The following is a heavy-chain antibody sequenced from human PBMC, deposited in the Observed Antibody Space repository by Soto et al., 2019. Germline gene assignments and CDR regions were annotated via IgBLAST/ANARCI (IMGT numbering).Heavy chain of an antibody. CDR3: SLTTVTTGLG. CDR1: GFTFSGSA. CDR2: IRSKANSYAT. D-gene: IGHD4-17*01. Sequence: EVQLVESGGGLVQPGGSLKLSCAASGFTFSGSAMHWVRQASGKGLEWVGRIRSKANSYATAYAASVKGRFTISRDDSKTTAYLQMNSLKPEDTAVYYCSLTTVTTGLGWGQGTLVTVSS. J-gene: IGHJ4*02. V-gene: IGHV3-73*01.